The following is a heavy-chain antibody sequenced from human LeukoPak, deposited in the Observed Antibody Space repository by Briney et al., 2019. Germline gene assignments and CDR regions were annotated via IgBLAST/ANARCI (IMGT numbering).Heavy chain of an antibody. Sequence: GRSLRLSCSGSGFTFGDHALSWVRQAPGKGLEWIGIIRGKDYGGTTEYAASVKRRFTISRENSKSIAYLEMSRLNAEDTAMYYCSRDCSSAGCLQYFEHWGQGTMVAVSS. D-gene: IGHD2-2*01. J-gene: IGHJ1*01. CDR3: SRDCSSAGCLQYFEH. V-gene: IGHV3-49*04. CDR2: IRGKDYGGTT. CDR1: GFTFGDHA.